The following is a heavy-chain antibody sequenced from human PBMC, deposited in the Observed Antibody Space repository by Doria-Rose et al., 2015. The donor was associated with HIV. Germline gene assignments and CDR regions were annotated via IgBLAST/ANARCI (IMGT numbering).Heavy chain of an antibody. V-gene: IGHV2-26*01. D-gene: IGHD6-13*01. Sequence: ESGPVLVKPTETLTLTCTVSGVSLSSPGMGVSWIRQPPGKALEWLANIFSNDERSYITSLSSRLTISRGTSKSQVVLTMTDMDPVDTATYYCARIKSSRWYHKYYFDFWGQGTLVIVSA. CDR2: IFSNDER. CDR1: GVSLSSPGMG. J-gene: IGHJ4*02. CDR3: ARIKSSRWYHKYYFDF.